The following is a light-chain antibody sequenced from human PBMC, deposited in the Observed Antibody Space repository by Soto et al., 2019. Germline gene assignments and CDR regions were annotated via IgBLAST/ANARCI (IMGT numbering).Light chain of an antibody. CDR2: SAS. CDR1: QSVNNN. CDR3: QQYGNSPPLT. V-gene: IGKV3-15*01. J-gene: IGKJ4*01. Sequence: EIVMTQSPVTLSVSPGERATLSCTASQSVNNNVAWYQQKPGHTPRLLIYSASVGATGTPARFSGSGSGSDFTLTISSLQSEDFALYYCQQYGNSPPLTFGGGTKVDIK.